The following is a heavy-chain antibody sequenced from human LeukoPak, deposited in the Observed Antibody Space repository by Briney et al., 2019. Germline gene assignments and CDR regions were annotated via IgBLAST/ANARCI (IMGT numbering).Heavy chain of an antibody. D-gene: IGHD6-13*01. CDR2: INHSGST. J-gene: IGHJ5*02. Sequence: PSETLSLTCTVSGGYISSSSYYWGWIRQPPGKGLEWIGEINHSGSTNYNPSLKSRVTISVDTSKNQFSLKLCSVTAADTAVYYCARARRIAAAGKLTNWFDPWGQGTLVTVSS. V-gene: IGHV4-39*07. CDR1: GGYISSSSYY. CDR3: ARARRIAAAGKLTNWFDP.